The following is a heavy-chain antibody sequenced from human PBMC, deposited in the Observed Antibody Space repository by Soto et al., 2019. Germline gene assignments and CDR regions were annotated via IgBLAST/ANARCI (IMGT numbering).Heavy chain of an antibody. Sequence: EVQLVESGGGLVKPGGSLRLSCAASGFTFSNAWMSWVRQAPGKGLEWVGRIKSKTDGGTTDYAAPVKGRFTISRDDSNNTLYLKMNSLKTEDTAVYDCPTEHRWVRFFDYWGRGPLVTVSS. CDR1: GFTFSNAW. J-gene: IGHJ4*02. CDR3: PTEHRWVRFFDY. D-gene: IGHD4-17*01. V-gene: IGHV3-15*01. CDR2: IKSKTDGGTT.